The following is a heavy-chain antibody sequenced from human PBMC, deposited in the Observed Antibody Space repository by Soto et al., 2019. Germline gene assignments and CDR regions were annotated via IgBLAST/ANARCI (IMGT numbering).Heavy chain of an antibody. CDR1: GGTFSSYA. Sequence: QVQLVQSGAEVKKPGSSVKVSCKASGGTFSSYAISWVRQAPGQGLEWMGGIIPIFGTANYAQKFQGRVTITAXXSXSXXSMELSSLRSEDTAVYYCARIVLNDFPPIYTWFDPWGQGTLVTVSS. CDR2: IIPIFGTA. CDR3: ARIVLNDFPPIYTWFDP. D-gene: IGHD2-15*01. V-gene: IGHV1-69*12. J-gene: IGHJ5*02.